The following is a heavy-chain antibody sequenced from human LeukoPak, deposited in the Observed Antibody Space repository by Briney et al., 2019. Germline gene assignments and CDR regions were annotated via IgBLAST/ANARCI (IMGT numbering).Heavy chain of an antibody. J-gene: IGHJ4*02. CDR2: IDPNSGGT. Sequence: ASVKVSCKASGYTFTGYYMHWVRQAPGQGLEWMGWIDPNSGGTNYAQKFQGRVTMTRDTSISTAYMELSRLRSDDTAVYYCARGWADFWSGYFFDYWGQGTLVTVSS. CDR3: ARGWADFWSGYFFDY. CDR1: GYTFTGYY. V-gene: IGHV1-2*02. D-gene: IGHD3-3*01.